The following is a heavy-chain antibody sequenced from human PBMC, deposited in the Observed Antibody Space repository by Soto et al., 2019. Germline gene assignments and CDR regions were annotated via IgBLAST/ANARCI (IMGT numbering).Heavy chain of an antibody. J-gene: IGHJ4*02. CDR2: IKSNSDGGTT. CDR3: TTAYHGSCNYFDNIDY. CDR1: GFTFSEAW. D-gene: IGHD3-10*01. Sequence: EVQLVESGGGLAKPGGSLRLSFAASGFTFSEAWMHWVRQAPGKGLEWVGRIKSNSDGGTTDYAAPVKGRFRISRENSKNKLYLHMNSLKSEDTAVYYCTTAYHGSCNYFDNIDYWGQGTLVSVSS. V-gene: IGHV3-15*07.